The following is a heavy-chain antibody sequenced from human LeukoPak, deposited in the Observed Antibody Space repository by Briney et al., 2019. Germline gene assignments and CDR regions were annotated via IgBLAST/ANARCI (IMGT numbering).Heavy chain of an antibody. J-gene: IGHJ6*02. CDR3: AREGRVNYYYYGMDV. V-gene: IGHV1-18*01. D-gene: IGHD3-16*02. CDR2: ISAYNGNT. CDR1: GYTFTSYG. Sequence: ASVKVSCKASGYTFTSYGISWVRQAPGQGLEWMGWISAYNGNTNYAQKLQGRVTMTTDTSTSTAYMELRSLRSDDTAVYYCAREGRVNYYYYGMDVWGQGTTVTVSS.